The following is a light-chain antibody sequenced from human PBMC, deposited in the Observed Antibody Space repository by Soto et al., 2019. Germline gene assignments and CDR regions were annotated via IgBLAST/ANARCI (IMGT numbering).Light chain of an antibody. CDR2: GAS. CDR1: QSVSSTY. J-gene: IGKJ1*01. V-gene: IGKV3-15*01. Sequence: EIFLTQPPGPLSLSRGETATLSCRASQSVSSTYLAWYQQKPGQAPRLLIYGASTRATGIPARFSGSGSGTEFTLSVDSLQSEAFAVYYSQQYDNWPLTLGQGTKVDIK. CDR3: QQYDNWPLT.